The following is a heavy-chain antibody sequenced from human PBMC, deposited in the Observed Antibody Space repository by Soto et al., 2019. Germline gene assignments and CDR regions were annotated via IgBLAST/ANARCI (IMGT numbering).Heavy chain of an antibody. CDR1: GVSFSNYA. D-gene: IGHD4-17*01. CDR3: ARVPDSTVHPHWYCDL. CDR2: IIPLFGPA. V-gene: IGHV1-69*01. J-gene: IGHJ2*01. Sequence: QVQLVQSGAEVKKPGSSVKVSCTASGVSFSNYAISWVRQAPGQGPEWMGGIIPLFGPANYAQNFQDRVTITADESTSPAYMEPSSLRSEDTAVYYCARVPDSTVHPHWYCDLWGRGTLLTVSS.